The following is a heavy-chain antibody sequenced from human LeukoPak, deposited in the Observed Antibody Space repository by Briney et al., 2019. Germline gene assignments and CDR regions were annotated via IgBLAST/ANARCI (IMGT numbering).Heavy chain of an antibody. CDR3: ARRVRGVNIFWFDP. CDR1: GGSTSSSSYY. Sequence: PSETLSLTCTVSGGSTSSSSYYWGWIRQPPGKGLEWIGSIYYSGSTYYNPSLKSRVTISVDTSKNQFSLKLSSVTAADTAVYYCARRVRGVNIFWFDPWGQGTLVTVSS. CDR2: IYYSGST. V-gene: IGHV4-39*01. D-gene: IGHD3-10*01. J-gene: IGHJ5*02.